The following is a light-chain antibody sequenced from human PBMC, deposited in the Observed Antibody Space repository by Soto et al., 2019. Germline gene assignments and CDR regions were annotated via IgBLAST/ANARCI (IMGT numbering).Light chain of an antibody. J-gene: IGKJ1*01. Sequence: EIVLTQSPGTLSFSPGERATLSCKASQSVSSNFLAWYQRKPGQAPSLLIYGVSYRATDIPYRFSGSGSGTDFTLTIARLEPEDFAVYYCQQYGTSPPTFGQGTKVEI. CDR1: QSVSSNF. CDR2: GVS. V-gene: IGKV3-20*01. CDR3: QQYGTSPPT.